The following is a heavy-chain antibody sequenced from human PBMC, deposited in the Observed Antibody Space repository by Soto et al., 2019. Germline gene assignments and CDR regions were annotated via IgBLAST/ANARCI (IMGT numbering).Heavy chain of an antibody. V-gene: IGHV3-23*01. CDR3: AKKAAYCDSTICSIDY. Sequence: GGSLRLSCAASGFTFSSYAMSWVRQAPGKGLEWVSAISGSGGSTYYADSVKGRFTISRDNSKNTLYLQMNSLRAEDTAVYYCAKKAAYCDSTICSIDYWGQGTLVTVSS. CDR2: ISGSGGST. J-gene: IGHJ4*02. CDR1: GFTFSSYA. D-gene: IGHD2-2*01.